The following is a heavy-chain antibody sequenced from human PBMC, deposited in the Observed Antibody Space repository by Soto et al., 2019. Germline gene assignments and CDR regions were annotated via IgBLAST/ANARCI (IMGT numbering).Heavy chain of an antibody. CDR1: GFTFNIYG. CDR2: ISGTGNSV. J-gene: IGHJ4*02. Sequence: EVQLVESGGGLVQPGGSLRLSCAASGFTFNIYGMSWVRQAPGKGLEWVSAISGTGNSVYYGDSVKGRFTISRDNSKNTLYLQMHSLRAEDMAVYYCAKDKRLTSVTVKDYFVFWGQGTLVTVSS. CDR3: AKDKRLTSVTVKDYFVF. V-gene: IGHV3-23*04. D-gene: IGHD4-17*01.